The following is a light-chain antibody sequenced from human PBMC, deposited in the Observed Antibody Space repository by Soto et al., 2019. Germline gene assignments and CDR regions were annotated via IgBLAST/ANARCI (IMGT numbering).Light chain of an antibody. Sequence: EIVLTQSPATLSLSPGERATLSCRASQSVSSSYLAWYQQKPGQAPRLLIYDAPNRATGIPARFSGSGSGTDFTLTISSLEPEDFAVYYCQQRSNWPPWTFGQGTKVDIK. J-gene: IGKJ1*01. V-gene: IGKV3-11*01. CDR2: DAP. CDR1: QSVSSSY. CDR3: QQRSNWPPWT.